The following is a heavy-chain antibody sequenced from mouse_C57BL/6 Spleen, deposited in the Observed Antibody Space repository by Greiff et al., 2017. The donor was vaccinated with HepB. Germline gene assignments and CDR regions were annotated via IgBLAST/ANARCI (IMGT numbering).Heavy chain of an antibody. CDR1: GFTFSSYA. D-gene: IGHD1-1*01. Sequence: EVKLVESGGGLVKPGGSLKLSCAASGFTFSSYAMSWVRQTPEKRLEWVATISDGGSYTYYPDNVKGRFTISRDNAKNNLYLQMSHLKSEDTAMYYCARDLGDYFYFDYWGQGTTLTVSS. V-gene: IGHV5-4*01. CDR3: ARDLGDYFYFDY. CDR2: ISDGGSYT. J-gene: IGHJ2*01.